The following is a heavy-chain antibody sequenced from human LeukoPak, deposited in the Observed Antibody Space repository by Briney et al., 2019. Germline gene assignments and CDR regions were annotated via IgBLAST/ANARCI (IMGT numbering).Heavy chain of an antibody. CDR3: AKGMTASWSSPLDY. D-gene: IGHD6-13*01. CDR2: ISDSGSNT. V-gene: IGHV3-23*01. J-gene: IGHJ4*02. CDR1: GLTFSSYA. Sequence: PGGSLRLSCAASGLTFSSYAMRWVRQAPGKGLEWVSLISDSGSNTYYADSVKGRFTISRDNSKNTLYLQMNSLRAEDTAVYYCAKGMTASWSSPLDYWGQGTLVAVSS.